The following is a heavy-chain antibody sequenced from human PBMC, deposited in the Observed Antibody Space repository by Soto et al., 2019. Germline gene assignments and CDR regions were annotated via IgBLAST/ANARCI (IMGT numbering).Heavy chain of an antibody. D-gene: IGHD3-10*01. Sequence: QVQLQESGPGLVKPSQTLSLTCTVSGGSISSGGYYWSWIRQHPGKGLEWIGYIYYSGSTYYNPSPKSRVTISEDTSKNQFSLKLSSVTAADTAVYYCARDGGYYGSGSYLAFDIWGQGTMVTVSS. CDR1: GGSISSGGYY. CDR3: ARDGGYYGSGSYLAFDI. J-gene: IGHJ3*02. V-gene: IGHV4-31*03. CDR2: IYYSGST.